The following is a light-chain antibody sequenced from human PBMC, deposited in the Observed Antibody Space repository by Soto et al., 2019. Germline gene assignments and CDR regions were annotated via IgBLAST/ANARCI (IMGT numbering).Light chain of an antibody. V-gene: IGLV7-46*01. CDR1: TGAVTSGHY. J-gene: IGLJ2*01. Sequence: QAVVTQEPSLTVSPGGTVTLTCGSSTGAVTSGHYPYWFQQKPGQAPRTLIYDTSNKHSWTPARFSGSLLGGKAALTLSGAQREDEAEYYCLLSYSGAHVVFGGGTQLTVL. CDR3: LLSYSGAHVV. CDR2: DTS.